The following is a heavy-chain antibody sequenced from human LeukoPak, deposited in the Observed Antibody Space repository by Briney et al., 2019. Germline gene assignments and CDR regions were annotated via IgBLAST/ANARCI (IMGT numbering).Heavy chain of an antibody. D-gene: IGHD2-15*01. V-gene: IGHV6-1*01. CDR1: GDSVSSNSAA. J-gene: IGHJ4*02. CDR2: TYYRSKWYN. Sequence: SQTLSLTCAISGDSVSSNSAAWTWIRQSPSRGLEWLGRTYYRSKWYNDYAVSVKSRIIINSDTSKNRISLQLKSVTPEDTAVYYCARGRGYCSGGNCYVFDYWGQGTLVTVSS. CDR3: ARGRGYCSGGNCYVFDY.